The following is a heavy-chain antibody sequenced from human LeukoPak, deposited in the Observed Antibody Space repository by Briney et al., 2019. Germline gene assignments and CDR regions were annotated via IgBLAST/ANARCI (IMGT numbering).Heavy chain of an antibody. Sequence: ASVKVSCKACGYTFTGYYMHWVRQAPGQGLEWMGWINPNSGGTNYAQKFQGWVTMTRDTSISTAYMELSRLRSDDTAVYYCARKRGSLGEGYFDYWGQGTLVTVSS. D-gene: IGHD3-10*01. CDR2: INPNSGGT. CDR1: GYTFTGYY. V-gene: IGHV1-2*04. J-gene: IGHJ4*02. CDR3: ARKRGSLGEGYFDY.